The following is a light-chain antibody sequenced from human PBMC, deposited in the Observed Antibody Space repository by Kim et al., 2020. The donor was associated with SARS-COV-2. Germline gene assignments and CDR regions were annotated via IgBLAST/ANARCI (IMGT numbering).Light chain of an antibody. CDR3: QQFNNWPYT. J-gene: IGKJ2*01. CDR2: GAS. CDR1: QSVSSK. Sequence: GSPGERATLACRASQSVSSKLAWYQQKPGQPPRLFIYGASTRATGIPARFSGSGSGTEFTLTINSLQSEDFAVYYCQQFNNWPYTFGQGTKLEI. V-gene: IGKV3-15*01.